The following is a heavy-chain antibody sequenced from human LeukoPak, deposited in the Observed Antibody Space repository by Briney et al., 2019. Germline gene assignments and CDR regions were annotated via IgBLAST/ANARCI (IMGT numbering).Heavy chain of an antibody. CDR3: ARERTSGWDAFDT. J-gene: IGHJ5*02. CDR2: ISYDGKNK. Sequence: PGRSLRLSCAASGFTFSNYGMHWVRQAPGKGLEWVAVISYDGKNKYYADSVKGRFTISSDNSKNTLYLQMNSLRAEDTAVYYCARERTSGWDAFDTWGQGTLVTVSS. V-gene: IGHV3-30*03. D-gene: IGHD6-19*01. CDR1: GFTFSNYG.